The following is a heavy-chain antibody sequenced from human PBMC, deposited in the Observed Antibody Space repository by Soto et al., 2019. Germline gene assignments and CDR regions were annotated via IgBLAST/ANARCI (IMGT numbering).Heavy chain of an antibody. CDR3: AKSAMEAAGTGAFEM. CDR2: FSATVGST. CDR1: GFIFSNYA. V-gene: IGHV3-23*01. J-gene: IGHJ3*02. D-gene: IGHD6-13*01. Sequence: EVQLLESGGGLVQPGGPLRLSCAAPGFIFSNYAMSWFRQAPGKGLEWGSGFSATVGSTKYADSVKGRLTISRDNAQSMWYLQINSLRAEDTAEYYCAKSAMEAAGTGAFEMWGEGTMGSVSS.